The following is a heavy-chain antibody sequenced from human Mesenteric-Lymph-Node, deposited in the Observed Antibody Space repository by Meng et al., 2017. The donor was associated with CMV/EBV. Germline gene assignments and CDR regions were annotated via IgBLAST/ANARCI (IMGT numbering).Heavy chain of an antibody. D-gene: IGHD6-19*01. CDR1: GFTFSSFE. CDR2: ISSSGSTI. Sequence: GGSLRLSCAASGFTFSSFEMNWVRQAPGKGLEWVSYISSSGSTIYYADSVKGRFTISRDNAKNSQYLQMNSLRAEDTAVYYCARPSTKQWFGSYFDYWGQGTLVTVSS. V-gene: IGHV3-48*03. J-gene: IGHJ4*02. CDR3: ARPSTKQWFGSYFDY.